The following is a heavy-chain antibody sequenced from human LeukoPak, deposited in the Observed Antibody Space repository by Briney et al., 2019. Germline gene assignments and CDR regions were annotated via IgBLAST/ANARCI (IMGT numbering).Heavy chain of an antibody. CDR2: MRPDGSEK. CDR3: ARGRWDVVVPDARIEYFQH. D-gene: IGHD2-2*01. CDR1: GFTFSSHR. J-gene: IGHJ1*01. Sequence: GGSLRLSCAASGFTFSSHRMSWVRQAPGKGLEWVANMRPDGSEKYYVDSVKGRFTISRDNAKNSLSLQMNSLRSEDTAVYYCARGRWDVVVPDARIEYFQHWGQGTLVTVSS. V-gene: IGHV3-7*05.